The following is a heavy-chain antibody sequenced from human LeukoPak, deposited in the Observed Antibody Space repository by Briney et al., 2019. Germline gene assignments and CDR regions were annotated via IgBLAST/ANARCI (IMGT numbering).Heavy chain of an antibody. CDR3: ARSTLPGRSGRTEFFQH. CDR2: ISDSGNTI. D-gene: IGHD6-19*01. CDR1: GFTFSNYY. Sequence: PGVSLRLSCAASGFTFSNYYMTWIRQAPGKGLQWISFISDSGNTIYYADSVEGRLTISRDNAKNSLYLQTHSLRAEDTAMYYCARSTLPGRSGRTEFFQHWGQGTLVTVSP. V-gene: IGHV3-11*01. J-gene: IGHJ1*01.